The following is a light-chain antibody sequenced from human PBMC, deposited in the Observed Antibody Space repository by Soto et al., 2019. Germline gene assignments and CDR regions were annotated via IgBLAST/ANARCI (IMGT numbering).Light chain of an antibody. J-gene: IGKJ3*01. CDR3: QQSYNTPFT. CDR1: QSVSTY. V-gene: IGKV1-39*01. Sequence: DIQMTQSPSSLSASVGDRVTITCRASQSVSTYLNWYQQKPGKAPKLLLYAASSLQSGVPSTFSGSGSGTDFTLTISSLQPEDFATYYCQQSYNTPFTFGPGTKVDIK. CDR2: AAS.